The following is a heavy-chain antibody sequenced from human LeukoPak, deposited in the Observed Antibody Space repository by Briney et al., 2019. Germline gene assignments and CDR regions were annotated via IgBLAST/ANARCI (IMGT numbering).Heavy chain of an antibody. Sequence: ASVKVSCKASGYTFSSYGISWVRQAPGQGLEWMGWISAYNGNTNYAQMLQGRVTMTTDTSTSTAYMEVRSLRSDDTAMHYCARDVGDIVTIPAAISVPWGQGTLVTVSS. CDR3: ARDVGDIVTIPAAISVP. CDR1: GYTFSSYG. CDR2: ISAYNGNT. J-gene: IGHJ5*02. D-gene: IGHD2-2*01. V-gene: IGHV1-18*01.